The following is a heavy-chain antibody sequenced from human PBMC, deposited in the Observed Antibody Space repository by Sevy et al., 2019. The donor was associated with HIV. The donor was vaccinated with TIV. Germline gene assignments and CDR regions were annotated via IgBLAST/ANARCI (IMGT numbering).Heavy chain of an antibody. Sequence: GGSLRLSCSGSGFIFSDYYMSWIRQAPGRGLEWVSYISGSGITYYADSVEGRFTISRVNARNSLYLQMNSLRADDTAVYYCARDPLLGIAREVARGGYWGQGTLVTVSS. CDR2: ISGSGIT. CDR3: ARDPLLGIAREVARGGY. V-gene: IGHV3-11*01. CDR1: GFIFSDYY. D-gene: IGHD2-2*03. J-gene: IGHJ4*02.